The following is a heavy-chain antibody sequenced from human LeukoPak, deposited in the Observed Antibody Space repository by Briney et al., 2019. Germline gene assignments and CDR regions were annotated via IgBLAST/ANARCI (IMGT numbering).Heavy chain of an antibody. CDR2: ISWNSGSI. Sequence: GRSLRLSCAASGFTFDDSAMHWVRQAPGKGLEWVSGISWNSGSIGYADSVKGRFTISRDNAKNSLYLQMNSLRAEDAALYYCAKVLRGGTGTRFDYWGQGTLVTVSS. D-gene: IGHD1-1*01. CDR1: GFTFDDSA. V-gene: IGHV3-9*01. CDR3: AKVLRGGTGTRFDY. J-gene: IGHJ4*02.